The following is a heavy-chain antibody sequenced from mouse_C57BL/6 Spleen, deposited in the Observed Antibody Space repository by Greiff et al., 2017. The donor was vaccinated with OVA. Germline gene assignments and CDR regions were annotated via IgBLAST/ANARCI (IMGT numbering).Heavy chain of an antibody. Sequence: EVKVVESGGGLVKPGGSLKLSCAASGFTFSSYAMSWVRQTPEKRLEWVATISDGGSYTYYPDNVKGRFTISRDNAKNNLYLQMSHLKSEDTAMYYCARDGYYNFDYWGQGTTLTVSS. CDR1: GFTFSSYA. CDR3: ARDGYYNFDY. J-gene: IGHJ2*01. D-gene: IGHD2-3*01. V-gene: IGHV5-4*01. CDR2: ISDGGSYT.